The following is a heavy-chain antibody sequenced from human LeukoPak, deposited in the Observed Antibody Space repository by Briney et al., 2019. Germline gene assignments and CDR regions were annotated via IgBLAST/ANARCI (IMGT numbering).Heavy chain of an antibody. CDR2: IYHSGST. D-gene: IGHD5-12*01. CDR1: GYSISSGYY. Sequence: PSETLSLTCTVSGYSISSGYYWGWIRQPPGQGLEWIGSIYHSGSTYYNPSLKSRVTISVDTSKKQFSLKLSSVTAADTAVYYCARLPRGYSGYHPPTAGRTRPNWFDPWGQGTLVTVSS. V-gene: IGHV4-38-2*02. J-gene: IGHJ5*02. CDR3: ARLPRGYSGYHPPTAGRTRPNWFDP.